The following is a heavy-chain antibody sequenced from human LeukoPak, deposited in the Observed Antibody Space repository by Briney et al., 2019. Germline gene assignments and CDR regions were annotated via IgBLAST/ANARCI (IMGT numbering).Heavy chain of an antibody. Sequence: PGGSLRLSCVASGFTFSSYSMNWVRQAPGKGLEWVSSISSSSSYIYYADSVKGRFTISRDNAKNSLYLQMNSLRAEDTAVYYCARDQSIAVAGAIGYWGQGTLVTVSS. V-gene: IGHV3-21*01. D-gene: IGHD6-19*01. CDR2: ISSSSSYI. CDR3: ARDQSIAVAGAIGY. CDR1: GFTFSSYS. J-gene: IGHJ4*02.